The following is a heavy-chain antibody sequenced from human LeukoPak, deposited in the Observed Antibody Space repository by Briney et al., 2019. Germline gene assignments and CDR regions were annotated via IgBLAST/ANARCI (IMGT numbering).Heavy chain of an antibody. CDR1: GYIFTNYG. CDR3: ARDLGRYCSGGRCHYYSYYMDV. J-gene: IGHJ6*03. V-gene: IGHV1-18*01. Sequence: ASVRVSCKASGYIFTNYGISWVRQAPGQGLEWMGWISAYNGNTNYAQKFQGRVTMTTDTSTSTAYMELRRLRSDDTAVYYCARDLGRYCSGGRCHYYSYYMDVWGKGNTVTVSS. D-gene: IGHD2-15*01. CDR2: ISAYNGNT.